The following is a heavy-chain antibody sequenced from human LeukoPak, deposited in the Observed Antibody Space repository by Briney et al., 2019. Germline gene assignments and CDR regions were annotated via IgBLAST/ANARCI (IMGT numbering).Heavy chain of an antibody. Sequence: PSETLSLTCTVAGGSISNRDYFWGWIRQPPGKGLEWIGCMSYSGSSYYGPSLKSRVAISLDTSRNLFSLNLKSVTAADTAVYYCARMRTGSTEFFDNWGQGTLVTVSS. V-gene: IGHV4-39*02. CDR2: MSYSGSS. CDR3: ARMRTGSTEFFDN. D-gene: IGHD1-7*01. J-gene: IGHJ4*02. CDR1: GGSISNRDYF.